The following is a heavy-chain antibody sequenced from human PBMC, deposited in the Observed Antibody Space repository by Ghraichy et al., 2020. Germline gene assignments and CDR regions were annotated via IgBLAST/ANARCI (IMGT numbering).Heavy chain of an antibody. Sequence: SETLSLTCTVSGGSISSGGYYWTWIRQHPGKGLECIGYIYYSGSTYYSPSLKSRVTISVDTSKNQFSLRLNSVTAADTAVYYCARMPRAETGSRWYWYYFDYWGQGTLVTVSS. J-gene: IGHJ4*02. CDR1: GGSISSGGYY. V-gene: IGHV4-31*03. CDR3: ARMPRAETGSRWYWYYFDY. D-gene: IGHD6-13*01. CDR2: IYYSGST.